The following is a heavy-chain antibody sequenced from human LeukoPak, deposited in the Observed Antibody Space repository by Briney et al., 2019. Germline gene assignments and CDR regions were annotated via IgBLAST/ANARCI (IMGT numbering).Heavy chain of an antibody. J-gene: IGHJ3*02. CDR3: AIQKEAYGGNSRWNAFDI. D-gene: IGHD4-23*01. CDR2: INAYNGNT. Sequence: ASVKVSCKASGYTFTSYGISWVRQAPGPGLEGMGWINAYNGNTNYAQKLQGRVAMTTDTSTSTAYMELMSLRSDDTAVYYCAIQKEAYGGNSRWNAFDIWGQGTMVTVSS. V-gene: IGHV1-18*01. CDR1: GYTFTSYG.